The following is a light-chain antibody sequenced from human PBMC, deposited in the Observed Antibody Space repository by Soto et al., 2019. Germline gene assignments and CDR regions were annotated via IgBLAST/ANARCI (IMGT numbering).Light chain of an antibody. V-gene: IGLV2-14*01. Sequence: QSALTQPASVSGSPGQSITISCTGTSSDVGGYNYVSWYQQHPGKAPKLMIYEVSNRPSGVSNRFSGSKSGNTASLTISGLRVGAGADYYCSSYTSRSTGVFGGGPKLTAL. J-gene: IGLJ3*02. CDR3: SSYTSRSTGV. CDR1: SSDVGGYNY. CDR2: EVS.